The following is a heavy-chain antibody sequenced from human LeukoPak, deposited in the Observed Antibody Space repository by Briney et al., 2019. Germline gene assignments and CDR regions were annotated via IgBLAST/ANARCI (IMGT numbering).Heavy chain of an antibody. CDR2: ISHSGGT. CDR3: ARGRHWGAGADY. CDR1: GGSFSGSS. Sequence: SETLSLTCAVYGGSFSGSSWSGIGNPPGKGLKGIGEISHSGGTDYNPSLKSRVTISVDTSRNQFSLKVSSVTAADTAVYYCARGRHWGAGADYWGQGTLVTVSS. J-gene: IGHJ4*02. V-gene: IGHV4-34*01. D-gene: IGHD7-27*01.